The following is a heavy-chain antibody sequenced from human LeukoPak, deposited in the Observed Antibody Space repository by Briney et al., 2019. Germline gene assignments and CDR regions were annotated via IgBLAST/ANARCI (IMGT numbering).Heavy chain of an antibody. CDR3: AREGSAAGTNANWFDP. CDR2: ISSSSSYI. J-gene: IGHJ5*02. V-gene: IGHV3-21*01. Sequence: GGSLRLSCAASGFTFSSYSMNWVRQAPGKGLEWVSSISSSSSYIYYADSVKGRFTISRDNAKNSLYLQMNSLRAEDTAVYYCAREGSAAGTNANWFDPLGQGTLVTVSS. CDR1: GFTFSSYS. D-gene: IGHD6-13*01.